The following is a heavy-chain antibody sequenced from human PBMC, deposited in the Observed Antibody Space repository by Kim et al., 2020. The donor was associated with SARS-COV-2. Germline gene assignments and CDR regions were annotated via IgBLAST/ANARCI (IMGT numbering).Heavy chain of an antibody. D-gene: IGHD5-12*01. CDR3: AKNLGSGYDWGYGMGV. CDR1: GFTFSSYG. CDR2: ISYDGSNK. V-gene: IGHV3-30*18. J-gene: IGHJ6*02. Sequence: GGSLRLSCAASGFTFSSYGMHWVRQAPGKGLEWVAVISYDGSNKYYADSVKGRFTISRDNSKKTLYLQMNSLRAEDTAVYYCAKNLGSGYDWGYGMGVWGQGTTVTVSS.